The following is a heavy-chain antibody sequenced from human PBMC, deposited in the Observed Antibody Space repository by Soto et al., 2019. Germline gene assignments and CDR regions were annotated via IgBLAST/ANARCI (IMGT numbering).Heavy chain of an antibody. CDR3: VTWAADYGIDAFDI. V-gene: IGHV3-9*01. CDR2: ISWNSGSI. J-gene: IGHJ3*02. CDR1: GFTFDDYA. D-gene: IGHD3-9*01. Sequence: GGSLRLSCAASGFTFDDYAMRWVRQAPGKGLEWVSGISWNSGSIGYADSVKGRFTISRDNAKNSLYLQMNSLRAEDTALYYCVTWAADYGIDAFDIWGQGTMVTVSS.